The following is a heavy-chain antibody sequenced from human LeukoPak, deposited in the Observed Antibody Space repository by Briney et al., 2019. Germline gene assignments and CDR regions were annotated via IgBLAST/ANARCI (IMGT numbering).Heavy chain of an antibody. V-gene: IGHV3-30*04. CDR3: AKDLHSSGWENDAFDI. CDR2: ISYDGSNK. D-gene: IGHD6-19*01. Sequence: AGGSLRLSCAASGFTFSSYAMHWVRQAPGKGLEWVAVISYDGSNKYYADSVKGRFTISRDNSKNTLYLQMNSLRAEDTAVYYCAKDLHSSGWENDAFDIWGQGTMVTVSS. CDR1: GFTFSSYA. J-gene: IGHJ3*02.